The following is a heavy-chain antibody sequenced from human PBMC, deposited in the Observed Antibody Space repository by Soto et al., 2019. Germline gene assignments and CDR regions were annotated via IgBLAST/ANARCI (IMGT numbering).Heavy chain of an antibody. CDR3: AKSPGGYYSFDI. D-gene: IGHD3-3*01. CDR1: GFTLGIHR. J-gene: IGHJ3*02. V-gene: IGHV3-74*01. CDR2: IDTDGGGT. Sequence: HPGGSLRLSCAASGFTLGIHRIHWVCQPPGKGLEWVSRIDTDGGGTSYADSVKGRFTISRDNSKNTLYLQMNSLRAEDTAVYYCAKSPGGYYSFDIWGQGTMVTVSS.